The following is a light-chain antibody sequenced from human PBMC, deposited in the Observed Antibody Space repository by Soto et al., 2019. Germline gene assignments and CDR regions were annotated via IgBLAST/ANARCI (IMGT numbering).Light chain of an antibody. CDR3: QQYADSRT. CDR1: QTVSNNY. Sequence: EIVLTQSPGTLSLSLGERATLSCRASQTVSNNYLAWYQQKPGQAPRLFIYGTSTRATGIPDRFSGSGSGTDFTLTINRLEPEDFAVYYCQQYADSRTFGQGTKVDIK. CDR2: GTS. V-gene: IGKV3-20*01. J-gene: IGKJ1*01.